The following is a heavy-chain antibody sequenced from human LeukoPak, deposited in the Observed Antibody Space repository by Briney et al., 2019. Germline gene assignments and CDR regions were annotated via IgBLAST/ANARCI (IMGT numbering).Heavy chain of an antibody. CDR3: ATSFDSSGYLTPIPYNWFDP. J-gene: IGHJ5*02. V-gene: IGHV1-69*13. CDR1: GGTFSSYA. D-gene: IGHD3-22*01. Sequence: ASVKVSCKASGGTFSSYAISWVRQAPGQGLEWMGGIIPIFGTANYAQKFQGRVTITADESTSTAYMELSSLRSEDTAVYYCATSFDSSGYLTPIPYNWFDPWGQGTLVTVSS. CDR2: IIPIFGTA.